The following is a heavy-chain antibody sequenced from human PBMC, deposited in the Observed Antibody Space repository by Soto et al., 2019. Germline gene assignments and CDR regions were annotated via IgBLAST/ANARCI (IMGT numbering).Heavy chain of an antibody. D-gene: IGHD2-2*01. Sequence: SETLSLTCTVSGGSISSYYWSWIRQPPGKGLEWIGYIYYSGSTNYNPSLKSRVTISVDTSKNQFSLKLSSVTAADTAVYYCGRAQPPDCSSSSCYLDYFDYWGQGTLVTVSS. V-gene: IGHV4-59*01. J-gene: IGHJ4*02. CDR1: GGSISSYY. CDR3: GRAQPPDCSSSSCYLDYFDY. CDR2: IYYSGST.